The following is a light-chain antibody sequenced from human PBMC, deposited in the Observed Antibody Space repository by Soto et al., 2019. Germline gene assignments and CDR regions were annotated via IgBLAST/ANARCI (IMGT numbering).Light chain of an antibody. CDR1: QSVSSN. J-gene: IGKJ1*01. CDR2: GAS. CDR3: QQYNNWWT. V-gene: IGKV3-15*01. Sequence: EIVMTQSPATLSVSPGEGATLFCRASQSVSSNLAWYQQRVGQAPRLLIYGASTRATGIPARFSGSGSGTQFTLTISSLQSEDFAVYYCQQYNNWWTFGQGTKVEIK.